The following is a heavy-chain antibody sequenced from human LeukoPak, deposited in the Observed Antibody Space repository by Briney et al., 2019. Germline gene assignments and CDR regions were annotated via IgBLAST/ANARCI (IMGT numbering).Heavy chain of an antibody. D-gene: IGHD5/OR15-5a*01. CDR3: ARRRYSVYDFDY. CDR2: IWSDGSNK. CDR1: GFTFSTYG. V-gene: IGHV3-33*01. J-gene: IGHJ4*02. Sequence: LPGRSLRLSCAASGFTFSTYGMHWVRQAPGKGLEWVAVIWSDGSNKYYADSVKGRFTISRDNSKNTLYLQMNSLRAEDTAVYYCARRRYSVYDFDYWGQGTLVTVSS.